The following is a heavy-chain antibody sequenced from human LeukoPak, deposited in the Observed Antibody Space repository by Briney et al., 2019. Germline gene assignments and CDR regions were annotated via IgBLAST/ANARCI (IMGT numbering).Heavy chain of an antibody. Sequence: GASVKVSCKASGYTFTSYYMHWVRQAPGQGLEWMGIINPSGGSTSYAQKFQGRVTMTRDTSTSTVYMELSSLRSEDTAVYYCARDPPCGGDCYAFDICGQGTMVTVSS. J-gene: IGHJ3*02. CDR3: ARDPPCGGDCYAFDI. V-gene: IGHV1-46*01. CDR1: GYTFTSYY. CDR2: INPSGGST. D-gene: IGHD2-21*02.